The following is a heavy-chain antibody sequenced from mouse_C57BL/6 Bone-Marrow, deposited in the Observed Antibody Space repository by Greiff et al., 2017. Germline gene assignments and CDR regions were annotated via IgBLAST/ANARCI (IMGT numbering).Heavy chain of an antibody. CDR3: TNFLYCGSNFFAY. V-gene: IGHV14-4*01. Sequence: EVQLQQSGAERVRPGASVKLSCTASGFNIKDDYMHWVKQRPEQGLEWIGWIDPENGDTEYASKFQGKATITADTSSNTAYLQLSSLTSEDTAVYYCTNFLYCGSNFFAYWGQGTLVTVSA. J-gene: IGHJ3*01. CDR1: GFNIKDDY. D-gene: IGHD1-1*01. CDR2: IDPENGDT.